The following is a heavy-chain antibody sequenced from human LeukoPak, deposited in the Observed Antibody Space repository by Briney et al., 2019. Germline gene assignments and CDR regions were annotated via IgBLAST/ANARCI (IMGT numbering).Heavy chain of an antibody. Sequence: SLKVSCKASGGTFSSYAISWVRHAPGQGLEWMGGIIPIFGTAHYAQKFQGRVTITADESTSTAYMELSSLRSEDTAEYYCARVPGIAVAGTTNWFDHWGQGTLVTVSS. CDR3: ARVPGIAVAGTTNWFDH. CDR1: GGTFSSYA. D-gene: IGHD6-19*01. CDR2: IIPIFGTA. V-gene: IGHV1-69*01. J-gene: IGHJ5*02.